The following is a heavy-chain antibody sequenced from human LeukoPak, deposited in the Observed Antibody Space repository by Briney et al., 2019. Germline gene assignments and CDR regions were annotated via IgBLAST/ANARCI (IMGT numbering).Heavy chain of an antibody. Sequence: SETLSLTCTVSGGSISGNYWTWTRQPPGNGLEWIGQIHYTGKADYNPSLRSRITISVDTSKNQMFLKVSSVTAADTAVYYCARFGPYYDMDVWGQGTTVTVSS. J-gene: IGHJ6*02. V-gene: IGHV4-59*01. D-gene: IGHD3/OR15-3a*01. CDR2: IHYTGKA. CDR1: GGSISGNY. CDR3: ARFGPYYDMDV.